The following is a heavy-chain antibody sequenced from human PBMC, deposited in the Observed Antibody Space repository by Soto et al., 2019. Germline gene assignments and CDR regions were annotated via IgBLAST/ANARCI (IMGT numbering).Heavy chain of an antibody. V-gene: IGHV4-59*01. CDR2: IYNSGNT. CDR1: GGSISSYY. J-gene: IGHJ4*02. CDR3: AAPPRY. Sequence: QVQLQESGPGLVKPSETLSLTCTVSGGSISSYYWNWIRQPPGKGLEWIGYIYNSGNTNYNPSLRSRVTISVDTSKNQFSLKLTSVTAADTAVYYCAAPPRYWGQRTLVTVSS. D-gene: IGHD6-6*01.